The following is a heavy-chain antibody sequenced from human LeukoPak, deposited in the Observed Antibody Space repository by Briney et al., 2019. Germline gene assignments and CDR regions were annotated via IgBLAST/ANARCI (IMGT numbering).Heavy chain of an antibody. V-gene: IGHV1-2*02. Sequence: ASVKVSCTASGYTFTGYYMHWVRQAPGQGLEWMGWINPNSGGTNYAQKFQGRVTMTRDTSISTAYMELSRLRSDDTAVYYCARGIVVVIAAASRFDYWGQGTLVTVSS. CDR2: INPNSGGT. CDR3: ARGIVVVIAAASRFDY. D-gene: IGHD2-15*01. J-gene: IGHJ4*02. CDR1: GYTFTGYY.